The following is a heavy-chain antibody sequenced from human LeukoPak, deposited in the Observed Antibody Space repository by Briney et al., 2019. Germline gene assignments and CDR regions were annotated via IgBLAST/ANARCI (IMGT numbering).Heavy chain of an antibody. V-gene: IGHV3-48*03. CDR2: IGSSGTTI. J-gene: IGHJ4*02. CDR1: GFSFSIYE. CDR3: ATLTVASSFDY. D-gene: IGHD6-19*01. Sequence: PGGSLRLSCAASGFSFSIYEMNWVRQAPGKGLEWVSNIGSSGTTIYYADSVKGRFTISRDNAKNSLYLQMSSLRAEDTAVYYCATLTVASSFDYWGQGTLVTVSS.